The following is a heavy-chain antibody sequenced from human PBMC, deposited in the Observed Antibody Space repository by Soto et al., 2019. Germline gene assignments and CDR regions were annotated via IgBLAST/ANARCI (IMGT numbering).Heavy chain of an antibody. V-gene: IGHV3-23*01. J-gene: IGHJ4*02. CDR3: AKRALGAHDY. D-gene: IGHD1-26*01. Sequence: GGSLRLSCAASGFTLSSHAMSWVRQAPGKGLEWVSGIVDSGSSTYYADSVKGRFTISSDNSKNTLYLQMNSLRADDTAIYYCAKRALGAHDYWGQGTLVTVSS. CDR1: GFTLSSHA. CDR2: IVDSGSST.